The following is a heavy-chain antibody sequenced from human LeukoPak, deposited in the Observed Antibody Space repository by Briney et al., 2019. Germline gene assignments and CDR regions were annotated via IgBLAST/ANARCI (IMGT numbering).Heavy chain of an antibody. CDR1: GFTFNTYA. V-gene: IGHV3-23*01. CDR2: IGGSGGST. Sequence: GGSLRLSCAASGFTFNTYAMSWVRQAPGKGLEWVSAIGGSGGSTFYAESVKGRFIISRDNSENTLYLQMNSLRAEDTAVYYCASQNCGGDCYEFDHWGQGTLVTVSS. J-gene: IGHJ4*02. D-gene: IGHD2-21*02. CDR3: ASQNCGGDCYEFDH.